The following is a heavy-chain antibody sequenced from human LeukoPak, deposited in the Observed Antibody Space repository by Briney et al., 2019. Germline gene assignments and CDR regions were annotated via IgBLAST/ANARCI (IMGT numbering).Heavy chain of an antibody. CDR1: GFTFSSYA. J-gene: IGHJ4*02. Sequence: GGSLRLSCAASGFTFSSYAMHWVRQAPGKGLEWVAVISYDGSNKYYADSVKGRFTISRDNSKNTLYLQMNSLRAEDTAVYYCARDNYDFWSGFPNYWGQGTLATVSS. D-gene: IGHD3-3*01. CDR2: ISYDGSNK. CDR3: ARDNYDFWSGFPNY. V-gene: IGHV3-30-3*01.